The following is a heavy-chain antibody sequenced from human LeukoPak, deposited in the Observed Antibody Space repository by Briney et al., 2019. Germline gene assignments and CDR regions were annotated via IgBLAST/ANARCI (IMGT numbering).Heavy chain of an antibody. Sequence: PGGSLRLSCAASGFTFDDYAMHWVRHAPGKGLEGVSGISWNSGSIGYADSVKGRFTISRDNAKNSLYLQMNSLRAEDTALYYCAKDLAVAGTSSFDYWGQGTLVTVSS. D-gene: IGHD6-19*01. V-gene: IGHV3-9*01. CDR3: AKDLAVAGTSSFDY. J-gene: IGHJ4*02. CDR2: ISWNSGSI. CDR1: GFTFDDYA.